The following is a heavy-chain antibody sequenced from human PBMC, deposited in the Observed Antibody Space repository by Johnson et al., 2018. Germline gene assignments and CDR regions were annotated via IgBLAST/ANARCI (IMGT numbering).Heavy chain of an antibody. CDR2: IYSGGTT. CDR1: GFTVTNNF. Sequence: VQLVESGGGLIQPGGSLRLSCAASGFTVTNNFMTWVRQAPGKGLEWVSVIYSGGTTYYADSVKGRFTISRDNSKNTVFLQMNRLRVEDTAIYYCAKGEECSGGSCYPIDYWGQGTLVTVSS. V-gene: IGHV3-53*01. CDR3: AKGEECSGGSCYPIDY. J-gene: IGHJ4*02. D-gene: IGHD2-15*01.